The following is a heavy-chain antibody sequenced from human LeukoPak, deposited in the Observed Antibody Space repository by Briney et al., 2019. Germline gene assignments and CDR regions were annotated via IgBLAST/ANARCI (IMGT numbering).Heavy chain of an antibody. D-gene: IGHD3-10*01. V-gene: IGHV4-59*01. J-gene: IGHJ4*02. CDR3: ARGGDSERSGFDY. CDR1: GGSISSYY. CDR2: IYYSGST. Sequence: PSETLSLTCTVSGGSISSYYWSWIRQPPGKGLEWIGYIYYSGSTNYNPSLKSRVTISVDTSKNQFSLKLSSVTAADTAVYYCARGGDSERSGFDYWGQGTLVTVSS.